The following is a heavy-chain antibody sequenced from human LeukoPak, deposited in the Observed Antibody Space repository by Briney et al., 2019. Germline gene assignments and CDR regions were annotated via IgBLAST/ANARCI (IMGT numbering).Heavy chain of an antibody. CDR1: GGSISSYY. CDR3: ARGVPEYYDFWSGYFYYFDY. D-gene: IGHD3-3*01. CDR2: IYYSGST. V-gene: IGHV4-59*01. J-gene: IGHJ4*02. Sequence: NPSETLSLTCNVSGGSISSYYWSWIRQPPGKGLEWIGYIYYSGSTNYNPSLKSRVTISVDTSKNQFSLKLTSVTAADTAVYYCARGVPEYYDFWSGYFYYFDYWGQGTLVTVSS.